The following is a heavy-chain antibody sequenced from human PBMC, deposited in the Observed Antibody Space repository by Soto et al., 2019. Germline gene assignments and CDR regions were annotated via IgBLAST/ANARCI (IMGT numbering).Heavy chain of an antibody. CDR1: GFTVNSDY. CDR2: IYAGGST. D-gene: IGHD3-10*01. CDR3: ARSFDYGYIHH. V-gene: IGHV3-53*02. Sequence: EVQLVETGGGLTQPGGSLRLSCENSGFTVNSDYMSWVRQAPGKGLEWVSIIYAGGSTYYADSVRGRFTISSDNSRNTLYLQMNSLRVEDTAVYHCARSFDYGYIHHWGQGTLVTVSS. J-gene: IGHJ4*02.